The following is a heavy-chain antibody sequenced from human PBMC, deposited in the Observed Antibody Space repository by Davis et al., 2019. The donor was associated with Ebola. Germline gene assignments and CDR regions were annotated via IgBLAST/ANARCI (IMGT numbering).Heavy chain of an antibody. Sequence: ASVKVSCKASGYTFTSYAMHWVRQAPGQRLEWMGWINADNGNTRYSQHFQGRVTLTRDTSATTAYMELNSLRSEDTALYYCAREENWYFDLWGRGTLVTVSS. CDR2: INADNGNT. V-gene: IGHV1-3*01. CDR3: AREENWYFDL. CDR1: GYTFTSYA. J-gene: IGHJ2*01.